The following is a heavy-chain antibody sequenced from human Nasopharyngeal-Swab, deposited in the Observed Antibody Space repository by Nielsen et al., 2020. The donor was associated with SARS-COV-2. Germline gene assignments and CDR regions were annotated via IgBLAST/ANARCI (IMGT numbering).Heavy chain of an antibody. J-gene: IGHJ3*02. Sequence: GETLKISCAASGFTLRRKRRRREGEERCTGVEWVANIKQDGGEKYYVNSVKGRFTISRDNAKNSLYLQMNSLRAEDTAVYYCARDPIPAGGSDGFDIWGQGTMVTVSS. CDR2: IKQDGGEK. D-gene: IGHD1-26*01. CDR1: GFTLRRKR. V-gene: IGHV3-7*01. CDR3: ARDPIPAGGSDGFDI.